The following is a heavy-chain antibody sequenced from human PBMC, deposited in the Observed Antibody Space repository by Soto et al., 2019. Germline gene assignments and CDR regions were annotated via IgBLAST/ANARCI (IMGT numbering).Heavy chain of an antibody. Sequence: QVQLVESGGGVVQPGRSLRLSCAASGFTFSSYAMHWVRQAPGKGLEWVAVISYDGSNKYYADSVKGRFTISRDNSKNTLYLQMNSLRAEDTAVCYCASLRITIFGVVITPYYYYGMDVWGQGTTVTVSS. J-gene: IGHJ6*02. D-gene: IGHD3-3*01. CDR1: GFTFSSYA. CDR3: ASLRITIFGVVITPYYYYGMDV. V-gene: IGHV3-30-3*01. CDR2: ISYDGSNK.